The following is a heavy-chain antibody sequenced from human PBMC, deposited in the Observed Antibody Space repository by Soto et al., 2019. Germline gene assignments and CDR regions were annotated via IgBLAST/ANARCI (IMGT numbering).Heavy chain of an antibody. Sequence: GASVKVSCKASGHTFTSYGISWVRQAPGQGLEWMGWISAYNGNTNYAQKLQGRVTMTTDTSTSTAYMELRSLRSDDTAVYYCARSRGDYVSPGYMDVWGKGTTVTVSS. CDR1: GHTFTSYG. CDR2: ISAYNGNT. J-gene: IGHJ6*03. CDR3: ARSRGDYVSPGYMDV. D-gene: IGHD4-17*01. V-gene: IGHV1-18*01.